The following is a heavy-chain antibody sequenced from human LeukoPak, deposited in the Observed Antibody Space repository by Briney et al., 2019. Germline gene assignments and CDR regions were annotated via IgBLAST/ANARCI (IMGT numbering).Heavy chain of an antibody. CDR3: ARGPASDYNWFDP. CDR2: INPSGGST. CDR1: GYTFTSYY. D-gene: IGHD2-21*02. J-gene: IGHJ5*02. Sequence: ASVKVSCKASGYTFTSYYIHWVRQAPGQGLAWMGVINPSGGSTTYAQNFQGRVTMTTDTPTSTVYMELSSLRSEDTAVYYCARGPASDYNWFDPWGQGTLVTASS. V-gene: IGHV1-46*01.